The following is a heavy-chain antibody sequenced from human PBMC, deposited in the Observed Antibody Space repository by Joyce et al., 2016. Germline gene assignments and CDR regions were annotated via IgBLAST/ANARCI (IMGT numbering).Heavy chain of an antibody. J-gene: IGHJ5*02. CDR3: VRGISARPGGPNWFDP. V-gene: IGHV3-74*01. CDR2: INTDGSST. CDR1: GFSFSVYW. D-gene: IGHD6-6*01. Sequence: EVQLVESGGGLVQPGGSLRLSCAASGFSFSVYWLHWVRQAPGKGLGWVSRINTDGSSTRFADAAKGRVTISRDKAKNTLYLQMNSLRAEDTAVYYCVRGISARPGGPNWFDPWGQGTLVTVSS.